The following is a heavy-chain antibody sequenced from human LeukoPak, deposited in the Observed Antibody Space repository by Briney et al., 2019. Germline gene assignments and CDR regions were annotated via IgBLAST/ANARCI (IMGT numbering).Heavy chain of an antibody. Sequence: GSLRLSCTASGFTFGDYALSWVRQAPGKGLEWVAFIRYDGSNKYYADSVKGRFTISRDNSKNTLYLQMNSLRAEDTAVYYCARGLILHWFDPWGQGTLVTVSS. CDR2: IRYDGSNK. V-gene: IGHV3-30*02. CDR3: ARGLILHWFDP. D-gene: IGHD1-26*01. CDR1: GFTFGDYA. J-gene: IGHJ5*02.